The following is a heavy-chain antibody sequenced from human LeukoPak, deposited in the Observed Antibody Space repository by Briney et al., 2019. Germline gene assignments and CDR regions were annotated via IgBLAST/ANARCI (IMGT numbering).Heavy chain of an antibody. CDR1: GGSFSGYY. CDR2: INHSGST. J-gene: IGHJ4*02. CDR3: ARRLSSSWPKNRFFDY. Sequence: ASETLSLTCAVYGGSFSGYYWSWIRQPPGKGLEWIGEINHSGSTNYNPSLKSRVTISVDTSKNQFSLKLSSVTAADTAVYYCARRLSSSWPKNRFFDYWGQGTLVTVSS. V-gene: IGHV4-34*01. D-gene: IGHD6-13*01.